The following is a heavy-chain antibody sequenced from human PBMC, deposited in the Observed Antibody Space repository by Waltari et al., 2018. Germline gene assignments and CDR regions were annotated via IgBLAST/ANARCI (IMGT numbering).Heavy chain of an antibody. D-gene: IGHD1-26*01. J-gene: IGHJ3*02. CDR1: GFTFDDYA. CDR3: AKDASPGIVGATYAFDI. Sequence: EVQLVESGGVVVQPGGSLRLSCAASGFTFDDYAMHWVRPAPGKGLEWVSLISWDGGSTYYADSVKGRFTISRDNSKNSLYLQMNSLRAEDTALYYCAKDASPGIVGATYAFDIWGQGTMVTVSS. V-gene: IGHV3-43D*03. CDR2: ISWDGGST.